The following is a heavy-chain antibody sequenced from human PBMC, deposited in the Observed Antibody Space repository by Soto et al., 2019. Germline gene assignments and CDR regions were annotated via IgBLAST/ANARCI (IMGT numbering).Heavy chain of an antibody. CDR2: ITSDSGTI. D-gene: IGHD5-18*01. Sequence: EVQLVESGGGLVQPGGSLRLSCAASGFTFRSYNMNWVRQAPGKGLEWVSFITSDSGTIYYADSVKGRFTISRDNAKNSRYLQMNSLRDDDTAVYYCARTEVGYSDNVDHGGQGTRVTVSS. V-gene: IGHV3-48*02. J-gene: IGHJ4*02. CDR1: GFTFRSYN. CDR3: ARTEVGYSDNVDH.